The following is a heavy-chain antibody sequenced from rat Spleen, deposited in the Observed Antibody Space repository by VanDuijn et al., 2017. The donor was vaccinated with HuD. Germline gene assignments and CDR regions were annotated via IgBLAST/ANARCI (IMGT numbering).Heavy chain of an antibody. Sequence: EVQLVESGGGLVQPGRSLKLSCAASGFTFSDYYMAWVRQAPTKGLEWVATISYDGSSTYYRDSVKGRFTISRDNAKSTLYLQMDSLRSEDTATYYCTRGYGGYSALFDYWGQGVMVTVSS. D-gene: IGHD1-11*01. CDR3: TRGYGGYSALFDY. CDR1: GFTFSDYY. CDR2: ISYDGSST. V-gene: IGHV5-7*01. J-gene: IGHJ2*01.